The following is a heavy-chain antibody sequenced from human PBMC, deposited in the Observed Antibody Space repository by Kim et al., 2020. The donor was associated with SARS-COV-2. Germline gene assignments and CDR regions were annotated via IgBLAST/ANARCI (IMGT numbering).Heavy chain of an antibody. CDR1: GGSFSGYY. CDR3: AREHGYSYGYPYYYYYGMDV. J-gene: IGHJ6*02. V-gene: IGHV4-34*01. D-gene: IGHD5-18*01. Sequence: SETLSLTCAVYGGSFSGYYWSWIRQPPGKGLEWIGEINHSGSTNYNPSLKSRVTISVDTSKNQFSLKLNSVTAADTAVYYCAREHGYSYGYPYYYYYGMDVWGQGTTVTVSS. CDR2: INHSGST.